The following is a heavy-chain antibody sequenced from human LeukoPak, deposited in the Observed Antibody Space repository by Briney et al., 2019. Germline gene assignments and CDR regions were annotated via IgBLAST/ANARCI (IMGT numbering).Heavy chain of an antibody. Sequence: SETLSLTCTVSGGSISSGGYYWSWIRQPPGKGLEWIGYVYYSGSTNYNPSLKSRVTISVDTSKNQFSLKLSSVTAADTAVYYCARGAYCSGGSCYWFDPWGQGTLVTVSS. J-gene: IGHJ5*02. CDR3: ARGAYCSGGSCYWFDP. D-gene: IGHD2-15*01. CDR1: GGSISSGGYY. CDR2: VYYSGST. V-gene: IGHV4-61*08.